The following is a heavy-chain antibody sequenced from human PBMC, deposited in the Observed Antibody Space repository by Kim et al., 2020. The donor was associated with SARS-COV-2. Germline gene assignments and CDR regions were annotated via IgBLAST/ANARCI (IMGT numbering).Heavy chain of an antibody. CDR1: GFTFSSYA. CDR2: ISSNGGST. V-gene: IGHV3-64D*09. J-gene: IGHJ4*02. D-gene: IGHD3-16*01. CDR3: VKAFRDRGSIDYDYVWGSPVYYFDY. Sequence: GGSLRLSCSASGFTFSSYAMHWVRQAPGKGLEYVSAISSNGGSTYYADSVKGRFTISRDNSKNTLYLQMSSLRAEDTAVYYCVKAFRDRGSIDYDYVWGSPVYYFDYWGQGTLVTVSS.